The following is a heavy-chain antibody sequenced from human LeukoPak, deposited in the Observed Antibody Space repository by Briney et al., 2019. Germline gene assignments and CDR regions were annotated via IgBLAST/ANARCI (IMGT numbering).Heavy chain of an antibody. CDR3: ARDAEWELLTFDY. CDR1: GFTFSDYY. V-gene: IGHV3-11*01. Sequence: PGGSLRLSCAASGFTFSDYYMSWIRQAPGRGLEWVSYISSSGSTIYYADSVKGRFTISRDNAKNSLYLQMNSLRAEDTAVYYCARDAEWELLTFDYWGQGTLVTVSS. CDR2: ISSSGSTI. J-gene: IGHJ4*02. D-gene: IGHD1-26*01.